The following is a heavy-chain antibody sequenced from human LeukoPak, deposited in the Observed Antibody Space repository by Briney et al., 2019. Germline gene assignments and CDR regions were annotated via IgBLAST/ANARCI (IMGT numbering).Heavy chain of an antibody. CDR1: VGSISTYY. D-gene: IGHD5-24*01. Sequence: PSETLSLTCTVSVGSISTYYWNWLRQPAGKGLEWIGRIYHSGSTNYNPSLKSRVTMSVDTSKNQFSLRLNSVTAADTAVYYCAREGMATIHFDYWGQGTLVTVSS. CDR2: IYHSGST. CDR3: AREGMATIHFDY. J-gene: IGHJ4*02. V-gene: IGHV4-4*07.